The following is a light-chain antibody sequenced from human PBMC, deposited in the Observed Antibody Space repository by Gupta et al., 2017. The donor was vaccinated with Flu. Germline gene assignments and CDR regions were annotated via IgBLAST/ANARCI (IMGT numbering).Light chain of an antibody. CDR3: QAADSTAWV. CDR1: AGPNQY. CDR2: KDR. J-gene: IGLJ3*02. Sequence: SPGKTARITCSGDAGPNQYTYWYQQKTGQAPVLLIYKDRERPSGIPERFSASSSGTTVTLTINGVQAEDEGDYYCQAADSTAWVFGGGTKLTVL. V-gene: IGLV3-25*03.